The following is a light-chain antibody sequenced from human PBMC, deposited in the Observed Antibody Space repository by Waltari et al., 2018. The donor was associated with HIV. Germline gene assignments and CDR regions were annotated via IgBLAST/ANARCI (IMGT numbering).Light chain of an antibody. Sequence: SYVLTQPPSMSVAPGPTARLTCEGNQIGTQSVTSYQRRPGQAPALVVHDDSDRPSGIPERFSGSNSGNTATLTISRVEAGDEADYYCQVWHSNSDHVVYGGGTKLTVL. CDR1: QIGTQS. J-gene: IGLJ2*01. CDR2: DDS. CDR3: QVWHSNSDHVV. V-gene: IGLV3-21*02.